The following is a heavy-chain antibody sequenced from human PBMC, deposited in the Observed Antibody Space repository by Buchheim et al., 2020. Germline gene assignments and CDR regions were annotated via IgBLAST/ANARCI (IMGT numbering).Heavy chain of an antibody. CDR3: ARDSETYYYDSSGYTSPNYGMDV. Sequence: EVQLLESGGGLVQPGGSLRLSCAASGFTFSSYAMSWVRQAPGKGLEWVSAISGRGGSTYYADSVKGRFTISRDNSKNTLYLQMNSLRAEDTAVYYCARDSETYYYDSSGYTSPNYGMDVWGQGTT. J-gene: IGHJ6*02. CDR1: GFTFSSYA. V-gene: IGHV3-23*01. D-gene: IGHD3-22*01. CDR2: ISGRGGST.